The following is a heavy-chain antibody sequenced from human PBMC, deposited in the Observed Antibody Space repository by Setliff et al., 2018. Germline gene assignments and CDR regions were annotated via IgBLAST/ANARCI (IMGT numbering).Heavy chain of an antibody. J-gene: IGHJ5*02. V-gene: IGHV4-61*02. CDR2: IYTSGST. Sequence: SETLSLTCTVSGGSISRGSYDWSWIRQPAGKGLEWIGRIYTSGSTNYNPSLKSRVTISVDTSKNQFSLKLSSVTAADTAVYYCARDYLRSNYDFWSGPPNWFDPWGQGTLVTVSS. CDR1: GGSISRGSYD. D-gene: IGHD3-3*01. CDR3: ARDYLRSNYDFWSGPPNWFDP.